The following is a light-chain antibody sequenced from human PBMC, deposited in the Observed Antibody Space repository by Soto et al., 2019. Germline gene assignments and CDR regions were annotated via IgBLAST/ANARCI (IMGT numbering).Light chain of an antibody. V-gene: IGKV1-27*01. J-gene: IGKJ1*01. CDR1: QGIGNY. CDR3: QKYNSAPRT. Sequence: DIQMTQSPSSLSASLGDRVTITCRASQGIGNYLAWYQLQPGKVPKLLIYAASTLQSGVPSRFSGSGYGTDFTLTISSLQPEDGATYFCQKYNSAPRTFGQGTKVEI. CDR2: AAS.